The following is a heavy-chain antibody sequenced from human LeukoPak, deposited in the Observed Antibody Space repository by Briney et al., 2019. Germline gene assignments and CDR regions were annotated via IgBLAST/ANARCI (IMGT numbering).Heavy chain of an antibody. CDR1: DDSITMYY. V-gene: IGHV4-59*08. CDR3: ARQGYADFSSRPFDY. D-gene: IGHD4-17*01. J-gene: IGHJ4*02. Sequence: SETLSLTCSVSDDSITMYYWTWIRQPPGKGLEWIGYVDHTGSTNFNPSLNGRVSISRDTTKNLFSLKLRSVTAAHTAMYSCARQGYADFSSRPFDYWGQGTLVTVSS. CDR2: VDHTGST.